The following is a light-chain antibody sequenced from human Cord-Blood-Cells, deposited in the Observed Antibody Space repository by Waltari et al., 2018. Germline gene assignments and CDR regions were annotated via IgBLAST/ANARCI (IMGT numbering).Light chain of an antibody. CDR1: QSDLCSTNNTNY. CDR3: QQYYSTPPT. V-gene: IGKV4-1*01. Sequence: DIVITQSPSSLVFSLGQTATTKSNTRQSDLCSTNNTNYLAWYQQKPGQPPKLLIYWASTRESGVPDRFSGSGSGTDFTLTISSLQAEDVAVYYCQQYYSTPPTFGGGTKVEIK. CDR2: WAS. J-gene: IGKJ4*01.